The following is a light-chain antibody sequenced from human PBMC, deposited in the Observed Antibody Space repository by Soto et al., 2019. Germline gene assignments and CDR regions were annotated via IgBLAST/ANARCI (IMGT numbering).Light chain of an antibody. V-gene: IGKV3-11*01. CDR3: QQRRNWPLT. Sequence: EIVLTQSPGTLSLSPGERATLSCRASQNVDSYLTWYQQKPGQAPRLLIYDVSTRATGIPVRFSGSGSGTDFTLTISSLEPEDVAIYYCQQRRNWPLTFGGGTKVEIK. CDR1: QNVDSY. CDR2: DVS. J-gene: IGKJ4*01.